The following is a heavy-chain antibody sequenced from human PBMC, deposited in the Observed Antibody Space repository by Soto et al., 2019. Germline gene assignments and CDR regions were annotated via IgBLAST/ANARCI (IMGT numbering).Heavy chain of an antibody. V-gene: IGHV3-49*03. Sequence: GGSLRLSCSASGFNFGDFAMSWFRQAPGKGPEWVGLIRSKVYGATPEYAASVKGRFIISRDDSKNIAYLQMNSLKTEDTAVYYCNSIYDSIWGSYRNFDYWGQGALVTVSS. J-gene: IGHJ4*02. D-gene: IGHD3-16*02. CDR2: IRSKVYGATP. CDR3: NSIYDSIWGSYRNFDY. CDR1: GFNFGDFA.